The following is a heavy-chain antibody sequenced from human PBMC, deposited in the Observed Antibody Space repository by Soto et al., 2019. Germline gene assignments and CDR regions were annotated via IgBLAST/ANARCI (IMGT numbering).Heavy chain of an antibody. Sequence: QVQLVEAGGGVVQPGRSLRLSCAASGFTFSSYGMHWVRQAPGKGLEWVAVIWYDGSNKYYADSVKGRFTISRDNSKNTLYLQMNSLRAEDTAVYYCARIGAPYSSSWYGWFDPWGQGTLVTVSS. D-gene: IGHD6-13*01. CDR3: ARIGAPYSSSWYGWFDP. V-gene: IGHV3-33*01. J-gene: IGHJ5*02. CDR2: IWYDGSNK. CDR1: GFTFSSYG.